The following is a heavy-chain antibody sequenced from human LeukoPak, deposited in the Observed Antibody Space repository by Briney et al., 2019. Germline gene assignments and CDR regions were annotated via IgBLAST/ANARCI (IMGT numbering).Heavy chain of an antibody. CDR1: GFTFSSYW. CDR3: SRVGGSRSYFGPEYFQH. D-gene: IGHD1-26*01. CDR2: INSDGSST. V-gene: IGHV3-74*01. J-gene: IGHJ1*01. Sequence: PGGSLRLSCAASGFTFSSYWMHWVRQAPGKGLVWVSRINSDGSSTSYADSVKGRFTISRDNAKNTLYLQMNSLRAEDTAVDYCSRVGGSRSYFGPEYFQHWGQGTLVTVSS.